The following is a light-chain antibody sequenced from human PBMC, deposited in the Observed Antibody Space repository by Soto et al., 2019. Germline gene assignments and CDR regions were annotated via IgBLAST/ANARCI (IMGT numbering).Light chain of an antibody. CDR2: DAS. Sequence: DIQMTQSPSSLSASVGDRVTITCETSQDISNYLNWYQQKPGKAPKLLIYDASNLETGVPSRFSGSGSGTEFNFTISSLQPEDFATYYCQQYDILPLFGQGTKVEIK. CDR3: QQYDILPL. J-gene: IGKJ2*01. V-gene: IGKV1-33*01. CDR1: QDISNY.